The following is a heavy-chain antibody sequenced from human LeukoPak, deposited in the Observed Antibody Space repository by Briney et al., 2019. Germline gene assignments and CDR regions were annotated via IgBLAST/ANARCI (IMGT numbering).Heavy chain of an antibody. D-gene: IGHD3-10*02. V-gene: IGHV3-23*01. Sequence: GGSLRLSCAASGFTFSSYAMGWVRQAPGKGLEWVSAISGSGGSTYYADSVKGRFTISRDNAKNSLYLQMNSLRAEDTAVYYCAELGITMIGGVWGKGTTVTISS. J-gene: IGHJ6*04. CDR2: ISGSGGST. CDR3: AELGITMIGGV. CDR1: GFTFSSYA.